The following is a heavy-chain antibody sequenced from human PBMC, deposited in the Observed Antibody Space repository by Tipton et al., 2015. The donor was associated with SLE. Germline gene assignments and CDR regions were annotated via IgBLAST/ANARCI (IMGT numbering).Heavy chain of an antibody. CDR3: ARLHGYSYGLNWFDP. V-gene: IGHV4-39*07. J-gene: IGHJ5*02. CDR2: NHYTETTT. CDR1: GGSLSRSSKY. Sequence: TLSLTCNVSGGSLSRSSKYWAWIRQPPGKGLEWLGSNHYTETTTYYNTFLKSRVTMSVDTSKNQFSLRLTSVIAADTAVYYCARLHGYSYGLNWFDPWGQGTLISVSS. D-gene: IGHD5-18*01.